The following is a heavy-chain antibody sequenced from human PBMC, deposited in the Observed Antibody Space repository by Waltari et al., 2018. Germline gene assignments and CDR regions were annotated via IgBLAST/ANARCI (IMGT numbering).Heavy chain of an antibody. J-gene: IGHJ6*02. CDR2: ISSSSSYI. CDR1: GFTFSSYS. Sequence: EVQLVESGGGLVKPGGSLRLSCAASGFTFSSYSMNWVRQAPGKGVEWVSSISSSSSYIYYADSVKGRFTISRDNAKNSLYLQMNSLRAEDTAVYYCASLGYMVQPYYGMDVWGQGTTVTVSS. V-gene: IGHV3-21*01. CDR3: ASLGYMVQPYYGMDV. D-gene: IGHD3-10*01.